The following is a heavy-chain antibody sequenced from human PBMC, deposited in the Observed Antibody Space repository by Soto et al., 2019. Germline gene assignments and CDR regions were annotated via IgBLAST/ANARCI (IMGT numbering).Heavy chain of an antibody. D-gene: IGHD3-10*01. CDR3: ARLQFGEGFDY. V-gene: IGHV4-30-2*01. J-gene: IGHJ4*02. CDR1: GGSISGGGFS. CDR2: ILHTGGT. Sequence: SETLSLTCAVSGGSISGGGFSWSWIRQPPGKGLVWIGYILHTGGTQYNPSLKSRVSMSVDKSKNQFSLHLTSVTAADTAVYYCARLQFGEGFDYWGQGALVTVSS.